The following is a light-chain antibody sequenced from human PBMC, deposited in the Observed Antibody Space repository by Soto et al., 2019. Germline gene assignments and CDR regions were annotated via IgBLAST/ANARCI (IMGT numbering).Light chain of an antibody. J-gene: IGLJ2*01. Sequence: QSVLTQPPSASGTPGQRVTISCSGSSFNIGSNAVTWYQHLPGTAPRLLLYTHTQRPSGVPDRFSGSKSGPSASLAISGLQSEDEGDYHCAAWDDSLNAVVFGGGTKLTVL. CDR1: SFNIGSNA. V-gene: IGLV1-44*01. CDR3: AAWDDSLNAVV. CDR2: THT.